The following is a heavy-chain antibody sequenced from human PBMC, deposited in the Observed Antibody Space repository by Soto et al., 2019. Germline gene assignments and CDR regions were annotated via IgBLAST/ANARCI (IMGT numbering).Heavy chain of an antibody. D-gene: IGHD3-22*01. Sequence: ASVKVSCKASGYTFTGYYMHWVRQAPGQGLEWMGWINPNSGGTNYAQKCQGRVTMTRDTSISTAYMELCRLRSDDTAVYYCAREVTMIVVVLGPYGMDVWGQGTTVTVSS. V-gene: IGHV1-2*02. J-gene: IGHJ6*02. CDR2: INPNSGGT. CDR1: GYTFTGYY. CDR3: AREVTMIVVVLGPYGMDV.